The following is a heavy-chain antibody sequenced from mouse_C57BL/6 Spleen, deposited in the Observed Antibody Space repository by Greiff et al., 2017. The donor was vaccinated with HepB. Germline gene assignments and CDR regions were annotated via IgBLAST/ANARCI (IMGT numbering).Heavy chain of an antibody. V-gene: IGHV1-82*01. J-gene: IGHJ4*01. Sequence: VQGVESGPELVKPGASVKISCKASGYAFSSSWMNWVKQRPGKGLEWIGRIYPGDGDTNYNGKFKGKATLTADKSSSTAYMQLSSLTSEDSAVYFCARKDYDYYYAMDYWGQGTSVTVSS. D-gene: IGHD2-4*01. CDR2: IYPGDGDT. CDR1: GYAFSSSW. CDR3: ARKDYDYYYAMDY.